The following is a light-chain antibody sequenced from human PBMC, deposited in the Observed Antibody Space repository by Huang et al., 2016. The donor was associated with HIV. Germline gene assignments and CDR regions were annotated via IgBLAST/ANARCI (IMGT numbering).Light chain of an antibody. CDR3: QQRSS. V-gene: IGKV3-11*01. CDR1: QSVSTY. J-gene: IGKJ5*01. CDR2: DAS. Sequence: EIVLTQSPATLSLYPGERATLSCRASQSVSTYLAWYQQKPGQAPRLLIYDASNRATATPDRFSGSGSGTDFTLTISSLEPEDFAVYYCQQRSSFGQGTRLEIK.